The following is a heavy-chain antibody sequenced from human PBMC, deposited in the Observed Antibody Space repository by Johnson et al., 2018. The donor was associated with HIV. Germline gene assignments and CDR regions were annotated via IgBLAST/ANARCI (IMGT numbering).Heavy chain of an antibody. CDR2: INHSGDGT. Sequence: QVQLVESGGGVVQPGKSLTLSCVGSGLSFSNFGIHWVRQAPGKGPEWVAAINHSGDGTYSADSVKGRFTISRDNSKNTLYLQMNSLRADDTAVYYCAKDRFTVTDAFDIWGQGTMVTVSS. J-gene: IGHJ3*02. D-gene: IGHD4-17*01. CDR1: GLSFSNFG. V-gene: IGHV3-NL1*01. CDR3: AKDRFTVTDAFDI.